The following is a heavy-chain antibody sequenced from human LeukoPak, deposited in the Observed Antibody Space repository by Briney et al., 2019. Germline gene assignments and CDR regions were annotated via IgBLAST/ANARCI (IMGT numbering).Heavy chain of an antibody. D-gene: IGHD6-6*01. CDR3: ARYSSSSFDY. Sequence: ASVKVSCKVSGYTLTELSMHWVRQAPGQGLEWMGIINPSGGSTSYAQKFQGRVTMTRDTSTSTVYMELSSLRSEDTAVYYCARYSSSSFDYWGQGTLVTVSS. J-gene: IGHJ4*02. CDR2: INPSGGST. V-gene: IGHV1-46*01. CDR1: GYTLTELS.